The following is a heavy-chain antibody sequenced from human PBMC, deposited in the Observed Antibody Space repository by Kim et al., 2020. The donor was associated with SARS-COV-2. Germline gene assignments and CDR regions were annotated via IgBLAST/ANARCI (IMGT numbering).Heavy chain of an antibody. J-gene: IGHJ5*02. V-gene: IGHV3-13*01. D-gene: IGHD3-10*01. CDR3: ARGAPFTMVRENWFDP. Sequence: SVKGRFTISRENAKNSLYLQMNSLRAGDTAVYYCARGAPFTMVRENWFDPWGQGTLVTVSS.